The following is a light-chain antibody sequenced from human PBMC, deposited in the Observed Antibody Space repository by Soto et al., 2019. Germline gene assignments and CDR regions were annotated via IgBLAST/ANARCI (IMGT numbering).Light chain of an antibody. V-gene: IGLV2-23*01. Sequence: QSALTQPASVSESPGQSITISCTGTNNDVGNYKLVSWFQHHLGKAPKLIIYEGTKRPSGVSNRFSASHSGNTASLTISGLQAEDEDDYYCYSYAGTSTWVFGGGTKLTVL. CDR3: YSYAGTSTWV. J-gene: IGLJ3*02. CDR1: NNDVGNYKL. CDR2: EGT.